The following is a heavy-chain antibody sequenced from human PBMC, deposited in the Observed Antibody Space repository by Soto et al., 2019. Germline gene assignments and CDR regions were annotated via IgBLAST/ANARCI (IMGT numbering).Heavy chain of an antibody. Sequence: QVQLVESGGGVVQPGGSLRLSCAASGFTFSYYGFHWVRQAPGTGLEWVAVMHTGGNEKYYVDSVKGRFTVSRDDSRKMVYLEMSGLRAEDTAEYFCARDADTTGHYSHFDLWGRGALVAVS. V-gene: IGHV3-33*08. D-gene: IGHD3-9*01. CDR3: ARDADTTGHYSHFDL. CDR2: MHTGGNEK. CDR1: GFTFSYYG. J-gene: IGHJ4*02.